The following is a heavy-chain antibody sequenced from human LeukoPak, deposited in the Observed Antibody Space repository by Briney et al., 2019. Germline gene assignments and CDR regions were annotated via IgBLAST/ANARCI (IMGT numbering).Heavy chain of an antibody. CDR3: ARGYHGNYMDV. J-gene: IGHJ6*03. CDR2: INPSGGST. D-gene: IGHD2-2*01. CDR1: GYTFTSYY. V-gene: IGHV1-46*01. Sequence: GASVKVSCKASGYTFTSYYMHWVRQAPGQGLEWMGIINPSGGSTSYAQKFQGRVTMTRDMSTSTVYMELSSLRSEDTAVYYRARGYHGNYMDVWGKGTTVTVSS.